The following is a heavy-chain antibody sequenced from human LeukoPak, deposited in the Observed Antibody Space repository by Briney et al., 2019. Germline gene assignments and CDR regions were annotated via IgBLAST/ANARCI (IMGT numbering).Heavy chain of an antibody. CDR3: ARGQFGTSDY. V-gene: IGHV4-59*11. D-gene: IGHD3-10*01. CDR1: GGSISSHY. J-gene: IGHJ4*02. Sequence: PSETLSLTCTVSGGSISSHYWSWIRQPPGKGLEWIGYIYYSGSTDYNPSLKSRVTISVDTSKNQFSLKLSSVTAADTAVYYCARGQFGTSDYWGQGTLVTVSS. CDR2: IYYSGST.